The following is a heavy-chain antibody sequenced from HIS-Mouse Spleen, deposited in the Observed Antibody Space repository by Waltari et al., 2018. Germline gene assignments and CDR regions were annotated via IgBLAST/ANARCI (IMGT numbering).Heavy chain of an antibody. CDR3: AREGDL. CDR2: ISYDGRNK. D-gene: IGHD3-10*01. J-gene: IGHJ4*02. Sequence: QVQLVESGGGVVQPGRSLRLSCAASGFTFSSYAMHWVRQAPGKGLGWVAFISYDGRNKYYADSVKGRFTISRDNSKNTLYLQMNSLRAEDTAVYYCAREGDLWGQGTLVTVSS. CDR1: GFTFSSYA. V-gene: IGHV3-30*04.